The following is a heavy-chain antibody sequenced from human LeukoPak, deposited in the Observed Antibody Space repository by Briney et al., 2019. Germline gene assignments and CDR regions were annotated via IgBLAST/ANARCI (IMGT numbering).Heavy chain of an antibody. CDR1: GFTFDDYG. CDR2: RKWNCGST. V-gene: IGHV3-20*04. Sequence: PGGSLRLSCAASGFTFDDYGMSWVRQAPRKGQEWVSGRKWNCGSTGYADSVKGRFTISRDNAKNSLYLQMNSLRAEDTALYYCARQGYCSTGGCSGYFQHWGQGTLVTVSS. CDR3: ARQGYCSTGGCSGYFQH. J-gene: IGHJ1*01. D-gene: IGHD2-15*01.